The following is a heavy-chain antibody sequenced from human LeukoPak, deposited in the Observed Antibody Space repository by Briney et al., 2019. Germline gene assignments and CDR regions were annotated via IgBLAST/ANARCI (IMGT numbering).Heavy chain of an antibody. CDR1: GFTFSIYG. J-gene: IGHJ4*02. CDR2: ISYDGSDK. V-gene: IGHV3-30*18. D-gene: IGHD1-1*01. Sequence: GGYLRLSCAASGFTFSIYGMHWVRQAPGNGLEWVAVISYDGSDKYYADSVKGRFTISRDNSKSTLYLQMNSLRAEDTAVYYCAKDLESALRDWGQGTLVTVSS. CDR3: AKDLESALRD.